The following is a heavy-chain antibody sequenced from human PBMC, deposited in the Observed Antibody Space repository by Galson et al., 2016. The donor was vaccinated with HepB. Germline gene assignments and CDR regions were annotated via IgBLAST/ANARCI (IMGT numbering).Heavy chain of an antibody. D-gene: IGHD3-10*01. CDR2: IYWNDDK. CDR1: GFSLSSGGVS. V-gene: IGHV2-5*01. J-gene: IGHJ6*02. Sequence: PALVKPTQTLTLTCSFSGFSLSSGGVSVGWIRQPPGKALEWVAVIYWNDDKYYSPSLKRRLTITKDTSKNHVVLTMTNMDPVDTGTYYCGHSVPGIHSQWRNVGMDVWGQGITVTVSS. CDR3: GHSVPGIHSQWRNVGMDV.